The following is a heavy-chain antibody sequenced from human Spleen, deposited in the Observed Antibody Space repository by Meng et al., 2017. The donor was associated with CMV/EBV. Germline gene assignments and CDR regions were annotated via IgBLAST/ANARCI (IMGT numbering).Heavy chain of an antibody. D-gene: IGHD2-15*01. CDR2: IYYSGST. CDR1: GGSTRSHY. CDR3: ARQYCSGCSCYLDY. J-gene: IGHJ4*02. V-gene: IGHV4-59*11. Sequence: GSLRLSCTVSGGSTRSHYWNWIRQPPGKGLEWIGYIYYSGSTNYNPSLKSRVTISVDTSKNQFSLKLSSVTAADTAVYYCARQYCSGCSCYLDYWGQGTLVTVSS.